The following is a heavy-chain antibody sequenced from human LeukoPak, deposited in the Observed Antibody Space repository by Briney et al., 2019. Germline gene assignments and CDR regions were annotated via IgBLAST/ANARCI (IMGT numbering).Heavy chain of an antibody. CDR2: MNPNSGNT. J-gene: IGHJ4*02. CDR1: GYTFTSYD. V-gene: IGHV1-8*01. CDR3: ARYYYDSSGYDY. D-gene: IGHD3-22*01. Sequence: ASVKVSFKASGYTFTSYDINWVRQATGQGLEWMGWMNPNSGNTGYAQKFQGRVTMTRNTSISTAYMELSSLRSEDTAVYYCARYYYDSSGYDYWGQGTLVTVSS.